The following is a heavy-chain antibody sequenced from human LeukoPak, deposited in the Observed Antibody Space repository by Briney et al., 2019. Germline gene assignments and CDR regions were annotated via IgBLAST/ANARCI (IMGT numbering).Heavy chain of an antibody. Sequence: GGSLRLSCAASGFTFSSYWMSWVRQAPGKGLEWVSSISSSSSYIHYADSVKGRFTISRDNAKNSLYLQMNSLRAEDTAVYYCARDEIYIVGATPQHYYYYYGMDVWGQGTTVTVSS. CDR3: ARDEIYIVGATPQHYYYYYGMDV. CDR2: ISSSSSYI. D-gene: IGHD1-26*01. CDR1: GFTFSSYW. V-gene: IGHV3-21*01. J-gene: IGHJ6*02.